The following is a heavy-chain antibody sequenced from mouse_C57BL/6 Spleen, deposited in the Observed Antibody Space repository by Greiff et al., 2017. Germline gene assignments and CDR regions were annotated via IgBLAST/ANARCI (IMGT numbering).Heavy chain of an antibody. D-gene: IGHD1-1*01. J-gene: IGHJ2*01. CDR3: ARSGIYITTVVATNFDY. V-gene: IGHV1-4*01. CDR1: GYTFTSYT. CDR2: INPSSGYT. Sequence: VQRVESGAELARPGASVKMSCKASGYTFTSYTMHWVKQRPGQGLEWIGYINPSSGYTKYNQKFKDKATLTADKSSSTAYMQLSSLTSEDSAVYYCARSGIYITTVVATNFDYWGQGTTLTVSS.